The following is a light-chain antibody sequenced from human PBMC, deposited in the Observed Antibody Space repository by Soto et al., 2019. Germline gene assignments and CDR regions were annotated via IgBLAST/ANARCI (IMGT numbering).Light chain of an antibody. Sequence: EIVLTQSPGTLSLSPGERATLSCRASQSVSSAYLAWYQHKPGQPPTLLIYAASRRVTGIPDRFTGSGSGTDFALTISRLEPEDFAVSYCQQYGSSSTWTFGQGTKVEIK. CDR3: QQYGSSSTWT. V-gene: IGKV3-20*01. J-gene: IGKJ1*01. CDR2: AAS. CDR1: QSVSSAY.